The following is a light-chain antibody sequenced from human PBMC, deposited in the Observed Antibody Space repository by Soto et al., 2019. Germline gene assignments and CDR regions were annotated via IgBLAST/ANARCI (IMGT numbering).Light chain of an antibody. CDR2: KAS. Sequence: DIQMTQSPSTLSASVGDRVTITCRASQSISTWLAWYQQKPGKAPNLLIYKASNLESGVPSRFSGSGSGTEFTLTMSGLQRDDFATYYCQQYETYYTFGQGTKLEIK. V-gene: IGKV1-5*03. J-gene: IGKJ2*01. CDR1: QSISTW. CDR3: QQYETYYT.